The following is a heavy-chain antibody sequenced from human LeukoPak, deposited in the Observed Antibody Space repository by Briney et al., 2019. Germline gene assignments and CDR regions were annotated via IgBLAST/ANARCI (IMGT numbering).Heavy chain of an antibody. V-gene: IGHV4-4*02. CDR1: GGSISSSNW. CDR2: IYHSGST. CDR3: ARDRNIVGLGYYGMDV. J-gene: IGHJ6*02. Sequence: SGTLSLTCAVSGGSISSSNWWSWVRQPPGKGLEWIGEIYHSGSTNYNPSLKSRVTISVDKSKNQFSLKLSSVTAADTAVYYCARDRNIVGLGYYGMDVWGQGTTVTVSS. D-gene: IGHD2/OR15-2a*01.